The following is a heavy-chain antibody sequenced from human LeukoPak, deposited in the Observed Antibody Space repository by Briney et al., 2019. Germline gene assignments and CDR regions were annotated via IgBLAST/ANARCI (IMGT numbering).Heavy chain of an antibody. CDR1: GGSIGSYY. V-gene: IGHV4-59*01. CDR2: IYYSGST. CDR3: ARDSGSGYYYRFDY. D-gene: IGHD3-22*01. J-gene: IGHJ4*02. Sequence: PSETLSLTCTVSGGSIGSYYWSWIRQPPGKGLEWIGYIYYSGSTNYNPSLKSRVTISVDTSKNQFSLKLSSVTAADTAVYYCARDSGSGYYYRFDYWGQGTLVTVSS.